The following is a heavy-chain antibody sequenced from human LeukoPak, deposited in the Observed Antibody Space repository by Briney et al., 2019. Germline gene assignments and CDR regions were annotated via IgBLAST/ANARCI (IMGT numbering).Heavy chain of an antibody. Sequence: GGSLRLSCAASGFTFSSYGMHWVRQAPGKGLEWVAFIRYDGSNKYYADSVKGRFTISRDNSKNTLYLQMNSLRVEDTALYHCARKGLGGELGGFDSWGQGTLVTVSS. D-gene: IGHD1-7*01. CDR1: GFTFSSYG. CDR2: IRYDGSNK. V-gene: IGHV3-30*02. J-gene: IGHJ4*02. CDR3: ARKGLGGELGGFDS.